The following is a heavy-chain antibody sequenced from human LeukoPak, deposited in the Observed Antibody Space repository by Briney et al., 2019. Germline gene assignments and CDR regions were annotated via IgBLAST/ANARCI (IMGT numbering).Heavy chain of an antibody. D-gene: IGHD2-15*01. V-gene: IGHV3-30-3*01. CDR3: ARVCSGGSCRDY. Sequence: GGSLRLSCAASGFTFSSYAMHWVRQAPGNGLEWVAVISYDGSNKYYADSVKGRFTICRDNSKNTLYLQMNSLRAEDTAVYYCARVCSGGSCRDYWGQGTLVTVSS. J-gene: IGHJ4*02. CDR1: GFTFSSYA. CDR2: ISYDGSNK.